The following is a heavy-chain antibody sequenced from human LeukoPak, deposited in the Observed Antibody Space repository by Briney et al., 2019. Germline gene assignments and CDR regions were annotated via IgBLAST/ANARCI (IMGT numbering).Heavy chain of an antibody. CDR2: IKQDGSGQ. J-gene: IGHJ4*02. V-gene: IGHV3-7*01. Sequence: GSLRLSCVASGFTFSRYWMSWVRQAPGKGLEWVAKIKQDGSGQYYLDSVKGRFTISRGNAKNSLYLQMNSLRAEGTAVYFCTTGYSSGWYNEGNYWGQGTLVTVSS. CDR3: TTGYSSGWYNEGNY. D-gene: IGHD6-19*01. CDR1: GFTFSRYW.